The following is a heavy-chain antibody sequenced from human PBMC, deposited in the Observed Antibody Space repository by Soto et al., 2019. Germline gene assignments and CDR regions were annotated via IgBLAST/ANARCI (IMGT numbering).Heavy chain of an antibody. J-gene: IGHJ4*02. CDR2: ISSDGSNK. CDR3: ARDPHSSGWYEWVSMTLSIDFDY. Sequence: HGGSMRLSCEAAECTFGTLVMHWVRKAPGKGLQWVAVISSDGSNKYYADSVKGRFTISRDNSKNKLYLQMNSLRAQDTAVYYCARDPHSSGWYEWVSMTLSIDFDYWGQGTLVTVSS. CDR1: ECTFGTLV. D-gene: IGHD6-19*01. V-gene: IGHV3-30*04.